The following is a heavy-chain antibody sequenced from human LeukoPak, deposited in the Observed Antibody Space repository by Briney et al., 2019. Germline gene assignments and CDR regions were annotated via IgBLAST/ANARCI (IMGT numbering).Heavy chain of an antibody. Sequence: ASVKVSCKASGYTFTGYYMHWVRQAPGQGPEWMGWINPNSGGTNYAQKFQGRVTMTRDTSISTAYMELGRLRSDDTAVYYCARAVVVAATLDFYMDVWGKGTTVTVSS. J-gene: IGHJ6*03. D-gene: IGHD2-15*01. CDR1: GYTFTGYY. CDR2: INPNSGGT. V-gene: IGHV1-2*02. CDR3: ARAVVVAATLDFYMDV.